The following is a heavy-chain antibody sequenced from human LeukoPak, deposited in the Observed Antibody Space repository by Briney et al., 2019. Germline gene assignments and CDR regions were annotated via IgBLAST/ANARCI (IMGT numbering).Heavy chain of an antibody. CDR2: INHSGST. Sequence: SETLSLTCAVYGGSFSGYYWSWIRQPPGTGLEWIGEINHSGSTNYNPSLKSRVTISVDTSKNQFSLKLSSVTAADTAVYYCARGRGCSGGSCLEYFQHWGQGTLVTVSS. D-gene: IGHD2-15*01. CDR3: ARGRGCSGGSCLEYFQH. CDR1: GGSFSGYY. V-gene: IGHV4-34*01. J-gene: IGHJ1*01.